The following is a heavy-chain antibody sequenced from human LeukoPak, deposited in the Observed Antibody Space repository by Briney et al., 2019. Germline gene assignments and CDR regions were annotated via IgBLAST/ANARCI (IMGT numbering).Heavy chain of an antibody. J-gene: IGHJ6*03. CDR1: GFTFSSYA. CDR2: ISYDGSNK. D-gene: IGHD6-19*01. CDR3: ARDQYSSGWYIWYYYMDV. Sequence: GGSLRLPCAASGFTFSSYAMHWVRQAPGKGLEWVAVISYDGSNKYYADSVKGRFTISRDNSKYTLYLQMNSLRAEDTAVYYCARDQYSSGWYIWYYYMDVWGKGTTVTVSS. V-gene: IGHV3-30*04.